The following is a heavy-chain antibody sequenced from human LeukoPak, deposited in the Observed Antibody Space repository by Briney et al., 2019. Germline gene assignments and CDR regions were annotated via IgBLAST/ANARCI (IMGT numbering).Heavy chain of an antibody. Sequence: PGGSLRLSCAASGFTVSSNYMSWVRQAPGKGLEWVSVIYSGGSTYYADSVKGRFTISRDNSKNTLYLQMNSLRAEDTAVYYCARDLGLRLADAFDIWGQGTMVTVSS. J-gene: IGHJ3*02. CDR3: ARDLGLRLADAFDI. CDR1: GFTVSSNY. D-gene: IGHD3-16*01. V-gene: IGHV3-66*02. CDR2: IYSGGST.